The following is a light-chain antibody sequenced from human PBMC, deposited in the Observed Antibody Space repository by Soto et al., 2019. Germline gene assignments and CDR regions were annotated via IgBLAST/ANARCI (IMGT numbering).Light chain of an antibody. J-gene: IGLJ1*01. V-gene: IGLV2-14*01. CDR2: GVT. CDR3: KSHTTLRTYA. Sequence: QSVLTQPASVSGSPGQSITISCTGTSSDIGAYNHVSWYQHHPGKAPKVIIYGVTNRPSGVSNRFSGSKSGNTASPTISGLQPEDEADYYCKSHTTLRTYASGNGTKVTVL. CDR1: SSDIGAYNH.